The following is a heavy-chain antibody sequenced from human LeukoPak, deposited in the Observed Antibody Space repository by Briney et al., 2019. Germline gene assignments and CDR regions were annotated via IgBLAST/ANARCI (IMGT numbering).Heavy chain of an antibody. CDR2: INHSGST. Sequence: SETLSLTCAVYGGSFSGYYWSWIRQPPGKGLEWIGEINHSGSTNYNPSLKSRVTISVDTSMNQFSLKLSSVTAADTAVYYCARVPIDYGGNSRTVDYWGQGTLVTVSS. V-gene: IGHV4-34*01. J-gene: IGHJ4*02. CDR1: GGSFSGYY. D-gene: IGHD4-23*01. CDR3: ARVPIDYGGNSRTVDY.